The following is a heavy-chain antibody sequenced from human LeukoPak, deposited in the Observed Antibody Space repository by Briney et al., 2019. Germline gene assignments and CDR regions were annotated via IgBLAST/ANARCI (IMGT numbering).Heavy chain of an antibody. J-gene: IGHJ4*02. Sequence: HSGGSLRLSCAASGFTFDDYAMHWVRQAPGKGLEWVSGISWNSGSIGYADSVKGRFTISRDNAKNSLYLQMNSLRAEDTALYYCPKDRSGMESSFDYWGQGTLVTVSS. V-gene: IGHV3-9*01. D-gene: IGHD6-25*01. CDR3: PKDRSGMESSFDY. CDR2: ISWNSGSI. CDR1: GFTFDDYA.